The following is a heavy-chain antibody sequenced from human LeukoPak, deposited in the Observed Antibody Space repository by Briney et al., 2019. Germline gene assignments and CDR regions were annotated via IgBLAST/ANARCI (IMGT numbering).Heavy chain of an antibody. J-gene: IGHJ4*02. CDR3: ATARDNYDISGFSALEY. Sequence: GRSLRLSCAASGFTFRSYGMHWVRQAPGKGLDWVAVIWYDGSNKNYADSVKGRFTISRDNSKNTLYLLMDSLRAEDTGVYYCATARDNYDISGFSALEYWGQGTLVTVSS. CDR1: GFTFRSYG. CDR2: IWYDGSNK. D-gene: IGHD3-22*01. V-gene: IGHV3-33*01.